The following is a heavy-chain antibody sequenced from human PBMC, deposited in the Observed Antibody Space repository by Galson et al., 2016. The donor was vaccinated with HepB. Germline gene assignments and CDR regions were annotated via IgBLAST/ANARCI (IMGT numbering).Heavy chain of an antibody. CDR1: GFIFRSYG. V-gene: IGHV3-30*18. CDR2: ISYEGSNK. CDR3: ANARGYGDYNYSYYYGMDV. J-gene: IGHJ6*02. D-gene: IGHD4-17*01. Sequence: SLRLSCAASGFIFRSYGMHWVRQAPGKGLEWVAVISYEGSNKYYADSVKGRFTISRDNSKNTLYLQMNSLRAADSAVYYCANARGYGDYNYSYYYGMDVWGHGTTVTVSS.